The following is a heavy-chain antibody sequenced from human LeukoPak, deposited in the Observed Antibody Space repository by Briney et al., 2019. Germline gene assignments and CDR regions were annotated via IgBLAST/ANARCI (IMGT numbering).Heavy chain of an antibody. D-gene: IGHD6-19*01. CDR3: AKNGYGLQWLVSPGYFDL. J-gene: IGHJ2*01. CDR2: IKSDGSST. Sequence: GGSLRLSCAASGFTFSSYWMHWVRQAPGKGLVWVSRIKSDGSSTSYADSVKGRFTISRDNAKNTLYLQMNSLRAEDTAVYYCAKNGYGLQWLVSPGYFDLWGRGTLVTVSS. V-gene: IGHV3-74*01. CDR1: GFTFSSYW.